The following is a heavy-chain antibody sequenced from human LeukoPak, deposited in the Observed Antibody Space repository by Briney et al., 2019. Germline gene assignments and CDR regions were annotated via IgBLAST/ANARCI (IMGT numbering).Heavy chain of an antibody. D-gene: IGHD4-17*01. CDR1: GYTFTSYG. J-gene: IGHJ6*02. CDR3: ARDGATVTRTAYYYYGMDV. CDR2: TSAYNGNT. V-gene: IGHV1-18*01. Sequence: ASVKVSCKASGYTFTSYGISWVRQAPGQGLEWMGWTSAYNGNTNYAQKLQGRVTMTTDTSTSTAYMELRSLRSDDTAVYYCARDGATVTRTAYYYYGMDVWGQGTTVTVSS.